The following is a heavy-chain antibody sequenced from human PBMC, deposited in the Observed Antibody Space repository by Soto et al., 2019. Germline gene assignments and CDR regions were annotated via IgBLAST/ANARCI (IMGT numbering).Heavy chain of an antibody. D-gene: IGHD2-21*01. CDR3: IADHCS. CDR1: ECTCSDCL. Sequence: VVSLILSCVVFECTCSDCLISWVLQAPVKWLEWVARINRKIDGETTDYAAPLEGRFTIARDDSKNTLYLQMSSLKIEDTDVYFCIADHCSWGQGPLVNVSS. CDR2: INRKIDGETT. J-gene: IGHJ4*02. V-gene: IGHV3-15*01.